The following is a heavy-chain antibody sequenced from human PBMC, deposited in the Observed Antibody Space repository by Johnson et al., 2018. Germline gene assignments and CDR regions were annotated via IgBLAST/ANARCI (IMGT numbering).Heavy chain of an antibody. D-gene: IGHD2/OR15-2a*01. CDR2: ISYDGSNK. CDR3: AKALIVGNGAFDI. Sequence: QVQLVESGGGVVQPGRSLRLSCAASGFTFSSYGMHWVRQAPGKGLEWVAVISYDGSNKYYADSVKGRFTISRENSKNTLYLKMNSLRAEDTAVYYCAKALIVGNGAFDIWAKGQWSPSLQ. CDR1: GFTFSSYG. V-gene: IGHV3-30*18. J-gene: IGHJ3*02.